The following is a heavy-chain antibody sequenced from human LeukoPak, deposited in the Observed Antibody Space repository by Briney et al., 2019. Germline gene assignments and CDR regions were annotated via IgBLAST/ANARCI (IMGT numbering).Heavy chain of an antibody. CDR1: GFTFTNYW. CDR2: INHSGST. D-gene: IGHD5-18*01. CDR3: ARGWVQLWTY. Sequence: PGGSLRLSCAASGFTFTNYWMSWVRQPPGKGLEWIGEINHSGSTNYNPSLKSRVTISVDTSKNQFSLKLSSVTAADTAVYYCARGWVQLWTYWGQGTLVTVSS. V-gene: IGHV4-34*01. J-gene: IGHJ4*02.